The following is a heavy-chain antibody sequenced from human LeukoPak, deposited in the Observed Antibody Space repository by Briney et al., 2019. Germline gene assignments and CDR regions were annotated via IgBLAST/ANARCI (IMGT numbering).Heavy chain of an antibody. CDR2: IRDSGDIT. CDR3: AKNQVGATRAPSDY. V-gene: IGHV3-23*01. Sequence: PGGSLRLSCAASGFTFSSYAMSWVRQAPGKGLEWVSAIRDSGDITYYADSVKGRFTISRDNSKKTLYLQMNSLRAEDTAVYYCAKNQVGATRAPSDYWGQGTLVTVSS. D-gene: IGHD1-26*01. J-gene: IGHJ4*02. CDR1: GFTFSSYA.